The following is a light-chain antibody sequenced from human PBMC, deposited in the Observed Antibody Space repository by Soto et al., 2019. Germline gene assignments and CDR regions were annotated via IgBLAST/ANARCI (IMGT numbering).Light chain of an antibody. CDR2: EVN. J-gene: IGLJ1*01. CDR1: SSDIGSYTL. V-gene: IGLV2-23*02. CDR3: CSFAGSTTPYV. Sequence: QSALTQPASVSGSPGQSITISCTGTSSDIGSYTLVSWYQQHPGKAPKLMTYEVNERPSGVSNRFSGSKSGNTASLTISGLQAEDEAEYYCCSFAGSTTPYVFGTGTKVTVL.